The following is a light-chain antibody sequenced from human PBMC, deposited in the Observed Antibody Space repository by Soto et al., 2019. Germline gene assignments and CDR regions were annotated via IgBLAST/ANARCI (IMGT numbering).Light chain of an antibody. J-gene: IGLJ1*01. CDR1: SSDVGSYNL. CDR2: EVS. CDR3: CSYARGLYV. Sequence: QSVLTQPASVSGSPGQSITISCTGTSSDVGSYNLVSWYQQHPGKAPKLMIYEVSKRPSGVSNRFSGSKSGNTASLTISGLQAEDEADYYCCSYARGLYVFGTGTKLTVL. V-gene: IGLV2-23*02.